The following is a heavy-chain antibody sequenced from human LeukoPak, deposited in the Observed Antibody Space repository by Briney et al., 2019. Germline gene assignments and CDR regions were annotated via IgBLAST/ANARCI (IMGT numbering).Heavy chain of an antibody. CDR1: GFTFNNYG. V-gene: IGHV3-30*18. J-gene: IGHJ4*02. CDR3: AKGPLRGTAAAIDY. CDR2: ISYDGRNI. Sequence: GGSLRLSCAASGFTFNNYGMHWVRQAPGKGLEWVAVISYDGRNIHYPDSVKGRFTISRDISTDTLWLQMDSLRTEDTAVYYCAKGPLRGTAAAIDYWGQGTLVTVSS. D-gene: IGHD2-2*01.